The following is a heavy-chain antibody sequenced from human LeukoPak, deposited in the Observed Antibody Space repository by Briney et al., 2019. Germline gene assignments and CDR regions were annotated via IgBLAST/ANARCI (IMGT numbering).Heavy chain of an antibody. CDR3: ARVNINNWHSCDY. V-gene: IGHV4-4*02. CDR2: IYHSGSP. J-gene: IGHJ4*02. CDR1: GGSISNNW. Sequence: SGTLSLTCAVSGGSISNNWWGWVRQPPGKGLEWIGEIYHSGSPNYYPSLKSRVTISVDKSRNHFSLNLSSVTAADTAVYYCARVNINNWHSCDYWGQGTLVTVSS. D-gene: IGHD1-1*01.